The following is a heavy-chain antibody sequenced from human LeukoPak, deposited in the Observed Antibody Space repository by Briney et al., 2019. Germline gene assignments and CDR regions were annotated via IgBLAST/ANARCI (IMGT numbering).Heavy chain of an antibody. CDR3: ARDGMGVIKAFDI. Sequence: GGSLRLSCAASGFTFSSYWMSWVRQVPGKGLEWVANIRHDGSEKYFVDSVKGRFTISRDTAKNSLYLQMNSLRAEETAVYYCARDGMGVIKAFDIWGQGTMVTVSS. D-gene: IGHD3-10*01. J-gene: IGHJ3*02. CDR2: IRHDGSEK. CDR1: GFTFSSYW. V-gene: IGHV3-7*05.